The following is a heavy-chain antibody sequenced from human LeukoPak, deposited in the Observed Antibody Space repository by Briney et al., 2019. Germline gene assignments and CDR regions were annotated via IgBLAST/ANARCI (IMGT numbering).Heavy chain of an antibody. CDR3: ARDHSLGQQLVREWFDP. J-gene: IGHJ5*02. V-gene: IGHV4-31*03. CDR2: IYYSGST. Sequence: PSETLSLTCTVSGGSISSGGYYWSWIRQHPGKGLEWIGYIYYSGSTYYNPSLKSRVTISVDTSKNQFSLKLSSVTAADTAVYYCARDHSLGQQLVREWFDPWGQGTLVTVSS. CDR1: GGSISSGGYY. D-gene: IGHD6-13*01.